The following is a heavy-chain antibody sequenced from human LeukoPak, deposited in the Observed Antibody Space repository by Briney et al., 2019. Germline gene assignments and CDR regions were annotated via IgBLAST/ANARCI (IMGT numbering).Heavy chain of an antibody. D-gene: IGHD1-26*01. V-gene: IGHV4-61*02. CDR1: NGSISSDTYF. CDR3: ARVRRGGSYWGNWFDP. Sequence: SETLSLTCTVSNGSISSDTYFWSWIRQPAGKGLEWIGRMSSSGMSTYSPSLKSRVTISIDTSRNQFSMNLNSVTAADTAVYYCARVRRGGSYWGNWFDPWGQGTLVTVSS. CDR2: MSSSGMS. J-gene: IGHJ5*02.